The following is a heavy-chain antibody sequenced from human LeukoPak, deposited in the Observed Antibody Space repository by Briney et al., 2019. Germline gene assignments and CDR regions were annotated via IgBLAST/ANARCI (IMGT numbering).Heavy chain of an antibody. CDR2: VSYDGSNK. CDR1: GFTFSSYG. CDR3: AKDFGGHSS. J-gene: IGHJ4*02. V-gene: IGHV3-30*18. D-gene: IGHD3-10*01. Sequence: GGSLRLSCAASGFTFSSYGMHWVRQAPGKGLEWVAVVSYDGSNKYYADSVKGRFTISRDNSKNTLYLQMNSLRAEDTAVYCCAKDFGGHSSWGQGTLVTVSS.